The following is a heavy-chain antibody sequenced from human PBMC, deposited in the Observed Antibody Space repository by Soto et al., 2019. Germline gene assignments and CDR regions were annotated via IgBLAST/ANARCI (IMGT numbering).Heavy chain of an antibody. D-gene: IGHD3-16*01. J-gene: IGHJ4*02. V-gene: IGHV4-61*03. CDR3: ARDRGSAIDF. CDR2: IHDSGIT. Sequence: WTWLRQPPGKGLEWLGYIHDSGITNYNPSLKSRVTLSVDTSKNHFSLNLSSVTAADTAVYYCARDRGSAIDFWGQGTLVTVSS.